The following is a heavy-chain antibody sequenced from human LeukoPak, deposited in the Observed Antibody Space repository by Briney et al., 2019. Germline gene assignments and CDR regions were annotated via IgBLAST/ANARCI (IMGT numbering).Heavy chain of an antibody. CDR1: GGSISNYY. J-gene: IGHJ4*02. CDR2: IYYSGST. D-gene: IGHD3-10*01. V-gene: IGHV4-59*08. Sequence: ASETLSLTCTASGGSISNYYWSWIRQPPGKGLEWIGYIYYSGSTNYNPSLKSRVTISVDTSSNQFSLKLNSVTAADTAVYYCARRAYGSGSFNRYHFDYWGQGTLVAVSS. CDR3: ARRAYGSGSFNRYHFDY.